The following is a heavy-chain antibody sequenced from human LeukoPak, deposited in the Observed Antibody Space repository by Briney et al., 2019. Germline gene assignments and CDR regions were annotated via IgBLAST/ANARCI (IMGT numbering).Heavy chain of an antibody. CDR1: GITFSSYG. J-gene: IGHJ4*02. V-gene: IGHV3-21*01. CDR3: AKDLESGIAARTTDY. D-gene: IGHD6-6*01. CDR2: ISTSSSYI. Sequence: GGSLRLSCAASGITFSSYGMSWVRQAPGEGLEWVSSISTSSSYIYYADSVKGRFTISRDNAKNSLYLQMNSLRAEDTAVYYCAKDLESGIAARTTDYWGQGTLVTVSS.